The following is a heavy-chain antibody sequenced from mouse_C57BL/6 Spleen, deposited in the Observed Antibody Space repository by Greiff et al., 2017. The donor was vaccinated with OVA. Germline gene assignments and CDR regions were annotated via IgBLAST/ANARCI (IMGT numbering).Heavy chain of an antibody. D-gene: IGHD1-1*01. V-gene: IGHV1-81*01. CDR2: ISPRSGNT. Sequence: VKLQESGAELARPGASVKLSCKASGYTFTSYGISWVKQRTGQGLEWIGEISPRSGNTYYNEKFKGKATLTADKSSSTAYMELRSLTSEDSAVYFCAGYYYGSMYYAMDYWGQGTSVPVPS. J-gene: IGHJ4*01. CDR1: GYTFTSYG. CDR3: AGYYYGSMYYAMDY.